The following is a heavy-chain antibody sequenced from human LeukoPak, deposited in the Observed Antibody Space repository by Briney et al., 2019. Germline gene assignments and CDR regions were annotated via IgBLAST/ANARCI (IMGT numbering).Heavy chain of an antibody. V-gene: IGHV4-39*07. D-gene: IGHD3-22*01. Sequence: KPSETLSLTCTVSGGSISSYYWGWIRQPPGKGLEWIGSIYYSGSTYYNPSLKSRVTISVDTSKNQFSLKLSSVTAADTAVYYCARDRRYYDSSGYYWGKHYYGMDVWGQGTTVTVSS. CDR2: IYYSGST. CDR3: ARDRRYYDSSGYYWGKHYYGMDV. J-gene: IGHJ6*02. CDR1: GGSISSYY.